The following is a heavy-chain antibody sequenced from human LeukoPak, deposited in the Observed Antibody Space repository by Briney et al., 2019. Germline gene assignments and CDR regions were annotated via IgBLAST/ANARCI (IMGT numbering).Heavy chain of an antibody. V-gene: IGHV3-7*03. CDR3: AIDRLSYDWSDYRFHY. Sequence: GGSLRLSCVASGFTFRTYWMNCFRGAPGKGLEWVGNINHDGGEVNYVDSVKGRFTISRDNAKDSLYLQMNSLRAEDTAMYYCAIDRLSYDWSDYRFHYWGQGARVTVSS. D-gene: IGHD3-22*01. J-gene: IGHJ4*01. CDR1: GFTFRTYW. CDR2: INHDGGEV.